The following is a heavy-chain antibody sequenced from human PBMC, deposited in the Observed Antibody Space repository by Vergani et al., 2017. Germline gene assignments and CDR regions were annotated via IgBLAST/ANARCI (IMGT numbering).Heavy chain of an antibody. V-gene: IGHV4-38-2*01. D-gene: IGHD3-10*01. CDR3: ARHRGSGGFFPSSYFYGMGV. J-gene: IGHJ6*02. Sequence: QVQLQESGPGLVQPSETLTLTCDVSDSSIMTNPYWGWFRQSPGKGLEWIGCIHHSGDTHYNSSLKSRVSISIVSSSKFSLSLTSVTAADTAIYYCARHRGSGGFFPSSYFYGMGVWGHGTTVTVSS. CDR1: DSSIMTNPY. CDR2: IHHSGDT.